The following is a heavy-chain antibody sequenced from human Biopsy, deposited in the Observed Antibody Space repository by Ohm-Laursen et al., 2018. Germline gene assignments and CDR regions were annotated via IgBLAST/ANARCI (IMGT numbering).Heavy chain of an antibody. J-gene: IGHJ6*02. D-gene: IGHD6-6*01. V-gene: IGHV3-21*01. CDR3: ARDSSRRAREGGMDV. Sequence: LSLTCAASGFSVSSYDMNWVRQAPGKGLEWISYISETSSHIYDADSVRGRFTVARDIAKNSLYLQLNSLRVEDTAVFYCARDSSRRAREGGMDVWGQGTTVTVSS. CDR2: ISETSSHI. CDR1: GFSVSSYD.